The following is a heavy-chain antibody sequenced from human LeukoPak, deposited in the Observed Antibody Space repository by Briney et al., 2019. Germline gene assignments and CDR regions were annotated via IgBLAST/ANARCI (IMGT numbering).Heavy chain of an antibody. CDR3: ASDPDCSGGSCHTGFIDY. D-gene: IGHD2-15*01. CDR1: GGSISSGGYY. J-gene: IGHJ4*02. CDR2: IYYSGST. V-gene: IGHV4-31*03. Sequence: PSQTLSLTCTVSGGSISSGGYYWSWIRQHPGKGLEWIGYIYYSGSTYYNPSLKSRVTISVDTSKNQFSLKLSSVTAADTAVYYCASDPDCSGGSCHTGFIDYWGQGTLVTVSS.